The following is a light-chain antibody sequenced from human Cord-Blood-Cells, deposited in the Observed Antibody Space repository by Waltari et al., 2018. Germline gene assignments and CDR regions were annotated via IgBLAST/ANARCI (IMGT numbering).Light chain of an antibody. CDR1: SSYVGGYNY. Sequence: QSAPTPPASVSGSPGQSIPISCTGTSSYVGGYNYVSWYQQHPGKAPKLMIYEVSNRPSGVSNRFSGSKSGNTASLTISGLQAEDEADYYCSSYTSSSTVVFGGGTKLTVL. V-gene: IGLV2-14*01. CDR3: SSYTSSSTVV. J-gene: IGLJ2*01. CDR2: EVS.